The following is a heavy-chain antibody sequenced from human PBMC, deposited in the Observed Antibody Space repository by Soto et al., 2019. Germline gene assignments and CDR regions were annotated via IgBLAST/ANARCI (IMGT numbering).Heavy chain of an antibody. CDR2: ISGSGGST. J-gene: IGHJ3*02. CDR1: GFTFSSYA. V-gene: IGHV3-23*01. Sequence: GGSLRLSCAASGFTFSSYAMSWVRQAPGKGLEWVSAISGSGGSTYYADSVKGRFTISRDNSKNTLYLQMNSLRAEDTAVYYCARYSGSYFAGSSRSAFDIWGQGTMVTVSS. D-gene: IGHD1-26*01. CDR3: ARYSGSYFAGSSRSAFDI.